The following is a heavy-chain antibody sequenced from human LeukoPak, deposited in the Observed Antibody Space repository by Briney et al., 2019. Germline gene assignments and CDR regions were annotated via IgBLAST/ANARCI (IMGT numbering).Heavy chain of an antibody. D-gene: IGHD3-10*01. CDR1: GGSISSGSYY. J-gene: IGHJ4*02. V-gene: IGHV4-39*07. CDR3: ARLVRGRLDY. Sequence: SETLSLTCTVSGGSISSGSYYWSWIRQPPGKGLEWIGEINHSGSTNYNPSLKSRVTISVDTSKNQFSQKLSSVTAADTAVYYCARLVRGRLDYWGQGTLVTVSS. CDR2: INHSGST.